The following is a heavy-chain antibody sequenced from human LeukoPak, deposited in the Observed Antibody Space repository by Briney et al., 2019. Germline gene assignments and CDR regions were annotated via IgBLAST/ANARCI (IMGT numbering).Heavy chain of an antibody. V-gene: IGHV3-74*01. CDR1: GFTFSSYS. CDR3: ARDRSYAMDV. CDR2: INSDGSTT. J-gene: IGHJ6*02. Sequence: GGSLRLSCAASGFTFSSYSMNWVRQAPGKGLVWVSHINSDGSTTTYADSVKGRFTISRDNAKNTLYLQMNTLRAEDTAVYYCARDRSYAMDVWGQGTTVTVSS.